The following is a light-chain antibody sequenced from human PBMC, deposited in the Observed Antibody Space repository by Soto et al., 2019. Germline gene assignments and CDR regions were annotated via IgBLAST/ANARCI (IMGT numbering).Light chain of an antibody. V-gene: IGLV2-8*01. CDR2: EVS. CDR3: SSYAGSNLWV. Sequence: QSALTQSPSASGSPGQSVTISCTGTSSEVGNYKYVSWYQQHPGKAPKLMIYEVSKRPSGVPDRFSGSKSGNTASLTVSGLQVEDEADYYCSSYAGSNLWVFCGGTKLTVL. J-gene: IGLJ3*02. CDR1: SSEVGNYKY.